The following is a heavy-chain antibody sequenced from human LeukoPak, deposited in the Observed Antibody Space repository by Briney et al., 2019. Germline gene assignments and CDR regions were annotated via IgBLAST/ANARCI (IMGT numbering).Heavy chain of an antibody. D-gene: IGHD5-12*01. CDR1: GYTFTGYY. J-gene: IGHJ6*02. CDR2: INPNSGGT. V-gene: IGHV1-2*02. CDR3: AGNSGYDQASYYYGMDV. Sequence: ASVKVSCKASGYTFTGYYMHWVRQAPGQGLEWMGWINPNSGGTNYAQKFQGRVTMTRDTSISTAYMELSRLRSDDTAVYYCAGNSGYDQASYYYGMDVWGQGTTVTVSS.